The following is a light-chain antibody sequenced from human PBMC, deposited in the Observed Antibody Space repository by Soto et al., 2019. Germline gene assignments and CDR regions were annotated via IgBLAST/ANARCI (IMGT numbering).Light chain of an antibody. CDR2: EVN. CDR1: SSDIGGYNY. Sequence: QSALTQPASVSGSPGQSITISCTGTSSDIGGYNYVSWYQHHPGKAPKLLIFEVNYRPSGVSHRFSASKSGNTASLTISGLQAEDEAEYFCGSYTSTSPLGVFGPGTKLTVL. J-gene: IGLJ1*01. CDR3: GSYTSTSPLGV. V-gene: IGLV2-14*01.